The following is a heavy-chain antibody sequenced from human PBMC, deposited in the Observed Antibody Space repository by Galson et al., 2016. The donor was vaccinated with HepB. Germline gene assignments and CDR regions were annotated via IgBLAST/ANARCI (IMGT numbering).Heavy chain of an antibody. D-gene: IGHD6-6*01. CDR3: AREGAAREVEYFDY. CDR2: IIPIFDTA. Sequence: SVKVSCKASGGTFSSYAISWVRQAPGQGLEWMGEIIPIFDTANYAQKFQGRVTITADESTSTAYMELSSLRSEDTAVYYCAREGAAREVEYFDYWGQGTLVTVSS. V-gene: IGHV1-69*13. J-gene: IGHJ4*02. CDR1: GGTFSSYA.